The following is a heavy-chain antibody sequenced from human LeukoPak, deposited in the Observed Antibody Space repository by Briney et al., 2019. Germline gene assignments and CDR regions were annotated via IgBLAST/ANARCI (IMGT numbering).Heavy chain of an antibody. CDR1: GFTFSSYA. CDR2: ISGGGGST. Sequence: GGSLRLSCAASGFTFSSYAMSWVRQEPGKGLEWVSGISGGGGSTYYADSVKGRFTISRDNSKNTLYLQMNSLRAEDTAVYYCAKGIDNYFYMDVWGKGTTVTVPS. V-gene: IGHV3-23*01. CDR3: AKGIDNYFYMDV. D-gene: IGHD3-16*02. J-gene: IGHJ6*03.